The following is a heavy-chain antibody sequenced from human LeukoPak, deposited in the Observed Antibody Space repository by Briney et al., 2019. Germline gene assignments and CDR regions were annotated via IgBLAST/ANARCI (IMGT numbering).Heavy chain of an antibody. D-gene: IGHD3-9*01. Sequence: KPGGSLRLSCAASGFTFSDYYMSWIRQAPGKGLEWVSYISSSSSYTNYAGSVKGRFTISRDNAKNSLYLQVNSLRAEDTAVYYCARDRALRYFDWLSQGPSNYYYGMDVWGQGTTVTVSS. CDR1: GFTFSDYY. J-gene: IGHJ6*02. CDR3: ARDRALRYFDWLSQGPSNYYYGMDV. V-gene: IGHV3-11*05. CDR2: ISSSSSYT.